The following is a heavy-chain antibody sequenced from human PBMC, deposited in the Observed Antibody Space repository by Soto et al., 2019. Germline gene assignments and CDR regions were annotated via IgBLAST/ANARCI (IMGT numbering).Heavy chain of an antibody. D-gene: IGHD1-26*01. CDR2: LSGSGGST. J-gene: IGHJ5*02. CDR3: AKGPHYSRTYFHP. CDR1: VFAVSNYA. Sequence: SLRLSCSSCVFAVSNYAMGWARPIPGKGLEWVSALSGSGGSTNYEDSVKCRFTISRDNSKSTLHLQMNSLRVDDTAVYYCAKGPHYSRTYFHPCGQGTLVTVYS. V-gene: IGHV3-23*01.